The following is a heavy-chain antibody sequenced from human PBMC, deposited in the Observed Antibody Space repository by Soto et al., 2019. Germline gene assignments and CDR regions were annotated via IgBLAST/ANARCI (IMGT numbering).Heavy chain of an antibody. CDR3: AKPDSGCFSFSCGMDV. V-gene: IGHV3-23*01. Sequence: GGSLRLSCAASGFTFSSYAMSWVRQAPGKGLEWVSAISGSGGSTYYADSVKGRFTISRDNSKNTLYLQMNSLRAEDTAVYYCAKPDSGCFSFSCGMDVWGQGTTVTVSS. CDR1: GFTFSSYA. J-gene: IGHJ6*02. D-gene: IGHD6-19*01. CDR2: ISGSGGST.